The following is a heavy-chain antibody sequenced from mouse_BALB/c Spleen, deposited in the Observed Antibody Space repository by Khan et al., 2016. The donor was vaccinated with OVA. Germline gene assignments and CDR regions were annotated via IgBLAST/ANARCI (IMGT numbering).Heavy chain of an antibody. D-gene: IGHD3-3*01. Sequence: EVQLQESGPGLVKPSQSLSLTCTVTGYSITSDYAWNWIRQFPGNKLEWMGYISYSGRTSYTPSLKSRISITRDTYKNQLFLQLNSVTTEDTATYYCTGGRAYWGQGTLVTVSA. CDR2: ISYSGRT. V-gene: IGHV3-2*02. CDR3: TGGRAY. J-gene: IGHJ3*01. CDR1: GYSITSDYA.